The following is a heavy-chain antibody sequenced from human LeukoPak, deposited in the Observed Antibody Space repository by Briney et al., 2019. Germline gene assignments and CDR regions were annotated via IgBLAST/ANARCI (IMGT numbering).Heavy chain of an antibody. D-gene: IGHD6-19*01. V-gene: IGHV1-46*01. Sequence: ASVKVSCKASGYTFTSYYMHWVRQAPGQGLEWMGIINPSGGSTSYAQKFQGRVTMTRDTSTSTVCMELSSLRSEDTAVYYCAREAPSDYFDYWGQGTLVTVSS. J-gene: IGHJ4*02. CDR1: GYTFTSYY. CDR3: AREAPSDYFDY. CDR2: INPSGGST.